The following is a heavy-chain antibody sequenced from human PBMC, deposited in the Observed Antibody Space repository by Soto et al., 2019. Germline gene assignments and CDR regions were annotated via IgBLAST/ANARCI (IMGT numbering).Heavy chain of an antibody. CDR2: ISAYNGNT. CDR3: ARDSPPPRE. CDR1: GYTFTSYH. Sequence: QVQLVQSGAEVKKPGASVKVSCKASGYTFTSYHITWVRQAPGQGLEWLGWISAYNGNTNYAQKLEGTVTMTTHTSTSTAYLALRSLSTDGTAVYYCARDSPPPRERGQGTLVTVSS. V-gene: IGHV1-18*01. J-gene: IGHJ4*02.